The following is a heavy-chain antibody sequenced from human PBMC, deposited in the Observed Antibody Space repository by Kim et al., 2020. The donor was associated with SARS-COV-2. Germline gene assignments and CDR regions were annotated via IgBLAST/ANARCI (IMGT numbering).Heavy chain of an antibody. CDR3: VREESGDNSYGYDHYY. D-gene: IGHD5-18*01. V-gene: IGHV3-48*01. J-gene: IGHJ4*01. CDR2: ISGSSGSI. CDR1: GFTFNSYS. Sequence: GGSLRLSCAASGFTFNSYSMSWVRQAPGKGLEWVSSISGSSGSIYYADSVKGRFTVSRDNSKNTLYLQMNSLRAEDTAVYYCVREESGDNSYGYDHYYWG.